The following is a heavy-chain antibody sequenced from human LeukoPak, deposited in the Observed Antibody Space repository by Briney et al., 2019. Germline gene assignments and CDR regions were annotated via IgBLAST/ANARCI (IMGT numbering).Heavy chain of an antibody. Sequence: ASVKVSCKVSGYTLTELSMHWVRQAPGKGLEWMGGFDPEDGETIYAQKFQGRVTMTEDTSTDTAYMELSSLRSEDTAVYYCATAMAVAGLRYFDYWGQGTLVTVSS. CDR1: GYTLTELS. CDR3: ATAMAVAGLRYFDY. D-gene: IGHD6-19*01. V-gene: IGHV1-24*01. CDR2: FDPEDGET. J-gene: IGHJ4*02.